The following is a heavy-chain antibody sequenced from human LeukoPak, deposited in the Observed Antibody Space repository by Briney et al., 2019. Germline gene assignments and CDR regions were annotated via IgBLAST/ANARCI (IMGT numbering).Heavy chain of an antibody. Sequence: GGSLRLSCAASGFTFSSYAMSWVRQAPGKGLEWVAVISYDGSNKYYADSVKGRFTISRDNSKNTLYLQMNSLRAEDTAVYYCARELGFLEWFLHLYYYYGMDVWGQGTTVTVSS. V-gene: IGHV3-30-3*01. D-gene: IGHD3-3*01. CDR2: ISYDGSNK. CDR1: GFTFSSYA. CDR3: ARELGFLEWFLHLYYYYGMDV. J-gene: IGHJ6*02.